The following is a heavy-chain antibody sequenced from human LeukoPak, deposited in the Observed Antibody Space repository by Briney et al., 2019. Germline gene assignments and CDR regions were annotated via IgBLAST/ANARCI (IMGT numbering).Heavy chain of an antibody. CDR2: INPNSGGT. CDR3: AREGSGYPY. Sequence: EASVKVSCKSSGYXFIGYYMHWVRQAPGQGLEWMGWINPNSGGTNYAQKFQGRVTMTRDTSISTAYMEVSRLTSDDTAVFYCAREGSGYPYWGQGTLVTVSS. J-gene: IGHJ4*02. V-gene: IGHV1-2*02. D-gene: IGHD5-12*01. CDR1: GYXFIGYY.